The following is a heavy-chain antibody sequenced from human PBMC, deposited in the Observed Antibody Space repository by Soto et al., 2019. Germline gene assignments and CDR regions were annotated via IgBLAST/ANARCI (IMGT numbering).Heavy chain of an antibody. D-gene: IGHD6-19*01. Sequence: QVQLVQSGAEVKKPGSSVKVSCKASGGTFSNYAFSWVRQAPGQGPEWLGGIMPIFGRADYAQKFRNRVTITADESTNTAHMELSSLRSEDTAGYYCASWLKEAGIGGNCDDGMDVWGQGTTVTVSS. V-gene: IGHV1-69*12. CDR2: IMPIFGRA. CDR3: ASWLKEAGIGGNCDDGMDV. CDR1: GGTFSNYA. J-gene: IGHJ6*02.